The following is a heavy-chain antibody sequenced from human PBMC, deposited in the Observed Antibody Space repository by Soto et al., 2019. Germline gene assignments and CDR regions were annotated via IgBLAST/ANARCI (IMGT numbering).Heavy chain of an antibody. D-gene: IGHD1-26*01. Sequence: EVQVLESGGGLVQPGGSLRLSCAGSEFTFSNYGVNWVRQAPGKGLEWVSGIRSDGDTTYNSDSVKGRFTVSRDTSKNTVYLQMNSLRAEDTAVYYCAKGKGVGATPDGANCWGQGTLVTVSS. CDR2: IRSDGDTT. CDR1: EFTFSNYG. CDR3: AKGKGVGATPDGANC. V-gene: IGHV3-23*01. J-gene: IGHJ4*02.